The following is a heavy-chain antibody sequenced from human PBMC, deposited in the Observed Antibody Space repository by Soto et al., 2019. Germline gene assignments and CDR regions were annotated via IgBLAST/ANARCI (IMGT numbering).Heavy chain of an antibody. Sequence: HPGGSLRLSCAASGLTFSSYALNWVRQAPGKGLGWVSTISTGGGTTNYADSVKGRFTVSRDNSKNTMYLQMNSLRVEDTALYYCAKMVAAAEDYWGQETLLTVSS. J-gene: IGHJ4*02. CDR1: GLTFSSYA. CDR3: AKMVAAAEDY. D-gene: IGHD2-15*01. CDR2: ISTGGGTT. V-gene: IGHV3-23*01.